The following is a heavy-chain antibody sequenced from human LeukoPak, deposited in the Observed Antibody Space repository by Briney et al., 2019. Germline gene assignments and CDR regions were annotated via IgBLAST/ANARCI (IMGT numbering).Heavy chain of an antibody. J-gene: IGHJ4*02. CDR3: ARGPYYGSGSYPYYFDY. V-gene: IGHV1-8*01. CDR2: MNPNSGNT. Sequence: ASVKVSCKASGYTFTSYDINWVRQATGQGLEWMGWMNPNSGNTGYAQKFQGRVTMTRNTSISTAYMELSSLRSEDTAVYYCARGPYYGSGSYPYYFDYWGQGTLVTVSS. CDR1: GYTFTSYD. D-gene: IGHD3-10*01.